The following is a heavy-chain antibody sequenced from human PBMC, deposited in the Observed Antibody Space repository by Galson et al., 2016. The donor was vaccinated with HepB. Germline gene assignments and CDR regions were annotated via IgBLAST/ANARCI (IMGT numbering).Heavy chain of an antibody. CDR3: ARDLVVTRNYYYYHYVDV. V-gene: IGHV3-53*01. CDR2: IYSGDYT. D-gene: IGHD3-22*01. Sequence: SLRLSCAPSGFSVSNNYMNWVRQAPGKGLGWVSVIYSGDYTYYADSVTGRFTISRDISKNTLYLQMNRLRAEDTAVYYCARDLVVTRNYYYYHYVDVWGKGTTVTVSS. CDR1: GFSVSNNY. J-gene: IGHJ6*03.